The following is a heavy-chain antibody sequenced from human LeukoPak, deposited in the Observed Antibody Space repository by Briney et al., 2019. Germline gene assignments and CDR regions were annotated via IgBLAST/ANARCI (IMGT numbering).Heavy chain of an antibody. J-gene: IGHJ3*02. CDR2: ITPIFGTA. CDR1: GGTFSSYA. CDR3: AGVHRHPWFGEFRNAFDI. V-gene: IGHV1-69*06. D-gene: IGHD3-10*01. Sequence: SGKVSCKASGGTFSSYAISWVRQAPGQGLEWMGGITPIFGTANYAQKFQGRVTITADKSTSTAYMELSSLRSEDTAVYYCAGVHRHPWFGEFRNAFDIWGQGTMVTVSS.